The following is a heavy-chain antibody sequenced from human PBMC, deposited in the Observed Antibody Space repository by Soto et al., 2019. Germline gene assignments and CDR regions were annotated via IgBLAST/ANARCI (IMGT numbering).Heavy chain of an antibody. J-gene: IGHJ5*02. V-gene: IGHV1-69*02. CDR2: IIPILGIA. CDR3: ATELRYFDWLFPNNWFDP. Sequence: QVQLVQSGAEVKKPGSSVKVSCKASGGTFINYTISWVRQAPGQGLEWMGRIIPILGIANYAQKFQGRVTITATKSTSTAYMELSSLRSEDTAVYYCATELRYFDWLFPNNWFDPWGQGTLVTVSS. D-gene: IGHD3-9*01. CDR1: GGTFINYT.